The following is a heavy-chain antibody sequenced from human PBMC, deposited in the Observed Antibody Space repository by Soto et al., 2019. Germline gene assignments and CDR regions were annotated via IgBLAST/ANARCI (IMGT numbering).Heavy chain of an antibody. V-gene: IGHV4-34*01. D-gene: IGHD3-22*01. CDR1: GGSCSGYY. CDR3: ATSYDSSGYYGY. Sequence: SETLSLTCAVYGGSCSGYYWSWIRQPPGKGLEWIGEINHSGSTNYNPSLKSRVTISVDTSKNQFSLKLSSVTAADTAVYYCATSYDSSGYYGYWGQGTLVTVSS. J-gene: IGHJ4*02. CDR2: INHSGST.